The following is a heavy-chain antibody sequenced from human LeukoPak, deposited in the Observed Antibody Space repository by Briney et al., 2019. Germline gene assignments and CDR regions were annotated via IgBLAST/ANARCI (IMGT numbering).Heavy chain of an antibody. CDR1: GGSISAGSYY. Sequence: SETLSLTCTVSGGSISAGSYYWSWIRQPAGKGLEWIGRISSSGSTNYNPSLKSRVTISVDTSKNQFSLKLSSVTAADTAVYFCARGPYSYDSSGAFDIWGQGTMVTVSS. J-gene: IGHJ3*02. D-gene: IGHD3-22*01. CDR3: ARGPYSYDSSGAFDI. V-gene: IGHV4-61*02. CDR2: ISSSGST.